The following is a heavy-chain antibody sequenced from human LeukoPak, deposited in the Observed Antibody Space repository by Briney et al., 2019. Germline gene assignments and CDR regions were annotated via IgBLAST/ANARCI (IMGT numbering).Heavy chain of an antibody. CDR3: AKDLNYYYMDV. CDR2: IWYDGSNK. Sequence: PGGSLRLSCAASGFTFSSYGMHWVRQAPGKGLEWVAAIWYDGSNKYYADSVKGRFTISRDNSKNTLYLQMNSLRAEDTAVYYCAKDLNYYYMDVWGKGTTVTVSS. V-gene: IGHV3-33*06. J-gene: IGHJ6*03. CDR1: GFTFSSYG.